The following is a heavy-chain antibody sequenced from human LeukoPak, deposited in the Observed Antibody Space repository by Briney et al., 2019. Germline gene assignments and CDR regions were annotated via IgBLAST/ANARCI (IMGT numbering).Heavy chain of an antibody. CDR1: GFRFSACG. CDR3: VKEQSYGAYRVADY. V-gene: IGHV3-30*18. D-gene: IGHD3-16*01. CDR2: FSYNGIET. J-gene: IGHJ4*02. Sequence: GGSLRLSCAAYGFRFSACGMHWVRQTPDEGLKWLAVFSYNGIETYYADSVKGRFTISRDNSKNTLHLQMNSLRVEDTAVYYGVKEQSYGAYRVADYWGQGTLVTVS.